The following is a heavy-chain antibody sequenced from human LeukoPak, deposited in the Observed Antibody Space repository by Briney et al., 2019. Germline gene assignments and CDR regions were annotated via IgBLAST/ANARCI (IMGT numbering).Heavy chain of an antibody. CDR2: INHSGST. D-gene: IGHD4-11*01. Sequence: SETLSLTCAVYGGSFSGYYWSWIRQPPGKGLEWIGEINHSGSTNYNPSLKSRVTISVDTSKNQFSLKLSSVTAADTAVYYCASELTTSAYWGQGTLVTVSS. CDR3: ASELTTSAY. J-gene: IGHJ4*02. V-gene: IGHV4-34*01. CDR1: GGSFSGYY.